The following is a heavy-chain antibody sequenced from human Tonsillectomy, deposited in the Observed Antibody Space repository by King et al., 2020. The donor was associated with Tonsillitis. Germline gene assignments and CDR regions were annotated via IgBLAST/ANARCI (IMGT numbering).Heavy chain of an antibody. CDR2: IYSGGSA. CDR3: CLWFGELPIFDN. CDR1: GFTVSSNY. D-gene: IGHD3-10*01. J-gene: IGHJ4*02. V-gene: IGHV3-53*01. Sequence: VQLVESGGGLIQPGGSLRLSCAASGFTVSSNYMSWVRQAPGKGLEWVSIIYSGGSAYSADSVKGRFTISRDNSKNTLYLQMKSLRAEDTAVYYCCLWFGELPIFDNWGQGTLVIVSS.